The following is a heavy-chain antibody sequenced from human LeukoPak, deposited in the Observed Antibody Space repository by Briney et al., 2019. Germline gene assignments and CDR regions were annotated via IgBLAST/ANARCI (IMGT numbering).Heavy chain of an antibody. CDR2: IYYSGST. Sequence: PSETLSLTCTVSGGSISSYYWSWIRQPPGKGLEWIGYIYYSGSTNYNPSLKSRVTISVDTSKNQFSLKLSSVTAADTAVYYCARDSNYCSSTSCYPFDYWGQGTLVTVSS. V-gene: IGHV4-59*12. D-gene: IGHD2-2*01. J-gene: IGHJ4*02. CDR3: ARDSNYCSSTSCYPFDY. CDR1: GGSISSYY.